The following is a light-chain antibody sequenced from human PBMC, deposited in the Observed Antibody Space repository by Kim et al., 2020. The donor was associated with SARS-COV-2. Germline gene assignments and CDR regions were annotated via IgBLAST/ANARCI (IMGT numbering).Light chain of an antibody. V-gene: IGKV1-39*01. CDR3: QQSYITPFT. Sequence: ASVGDRVTITCRTSQNIISHLNWYHQKPGRAPKLLIYAASTLQGGVPSRFSGSGSETDFTLTISSLQPEDCATYFCQQSYITPFTFGPGTKVDIK. CDR1: QNIISH. J-gene: IGKJ3*01. CDR2: AAS.